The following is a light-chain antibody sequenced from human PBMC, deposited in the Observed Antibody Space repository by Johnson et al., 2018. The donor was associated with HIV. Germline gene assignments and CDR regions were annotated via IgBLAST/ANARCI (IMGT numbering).Light chain of an antibody. Sequence: QSVLTQPPSVSAAPGQKVTISCSGSSSNIGNNDVSWYQQLPGTAPKLLMYENNKRPSGIPDRFSGSKSGTSATLGITGLQTGDEADYYCGTWDSSLSVYVFGTGTKVTVL. CDR1: SSNIGNND. J-gene: IGLJ1*01. CDR2: ENN. V-gene: IGLV1-51*02. CDR3: GTWDSSLSVYV.